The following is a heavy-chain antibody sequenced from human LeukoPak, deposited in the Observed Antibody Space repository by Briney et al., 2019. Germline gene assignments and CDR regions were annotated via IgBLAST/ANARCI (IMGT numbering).Heavy chain of an antibody. CDR2: IYYSGST. J-gene: IGHJ4*02. Sequence: SETLSLTCTVSGGSISSYYWSWIRQPPGKGLEWIGYIYYSGSTKYNPSLKSRVTISVDTSKNQFSLKLSSVTAADTAVYYCARNYYDSSGYFSGDYWGQGTLVTVSS. CDR1: GGSISSYY. V-gene: IGHV4-59*12. D-gene: IGHD3-22*01. CDR3: ARNYYDSSGYFSGDY.